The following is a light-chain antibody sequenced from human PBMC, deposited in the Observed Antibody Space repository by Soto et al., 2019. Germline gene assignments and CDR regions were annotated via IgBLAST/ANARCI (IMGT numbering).Light chain of an antibody. V-gene: IGLV2-14*01. CDR2: EVS. CDR1: SSDVGGYNY. CDR3: SSYTGSSTLVV. J-gene: IGLJ2*01. Sequence: QSALTQPASVSGSPGQSITISCTGTSSDVGGYNYVSWYQQHPGKAPKLMIYEVSNRPSGVSDRFSGSESGDAASLTISGRQAEDEADYYCSSYTGSSTLVVFGGGTKLTVL.